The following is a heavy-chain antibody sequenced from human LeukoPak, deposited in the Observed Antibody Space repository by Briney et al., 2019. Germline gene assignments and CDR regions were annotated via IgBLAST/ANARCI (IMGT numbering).Heavy chain of an antibody. D-gene: IGHD3-9*01. CDR2: ISGSGGST. CDR3: AKIVLTGLSMDYGMDV. CDR1: GFTFSSYA. J-gene: IGHJ6*02. Sequence: GGSLRLSCAASGFTFSSYAMSWVRQAPGKGLEWVSAISGSGGSTYYADSVKGRFTISRDNSKNTLYLQMNSLRAEDTAVYYCAKIVLTGLSMDYGMDVWGQGTTVTVSS. V-gene: IGHV3-23*01.